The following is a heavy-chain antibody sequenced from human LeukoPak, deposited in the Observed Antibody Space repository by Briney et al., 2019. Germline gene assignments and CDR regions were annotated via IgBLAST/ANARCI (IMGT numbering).Heavy chain of an antibody. V-gene: IGHV3-43*02. Sequence: GGSLRLSCEASGFTFDAYAMHWVRQAPGKGLEWVSLINKDGSATYYADSVKGRFTISRDNSKNSLYLQMNSLRSEDTALYYCATWAFYHSLDVWGQGTTVTVPS. D-gene: IGHD1-26*01. CDR1: GFTFDAYA. CDR3: ATWAFYHSLDV. CDR2: INKDGSAT. J-gene: IGHJ6*02.